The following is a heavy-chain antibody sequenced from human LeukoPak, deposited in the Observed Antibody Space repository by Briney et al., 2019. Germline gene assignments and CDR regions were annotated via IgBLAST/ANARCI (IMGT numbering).Heavy chain of an antibody. CDR3: AREEYYDSSGYRNWFDP. Sequence: PGGSLRLSCAASGFTFSSYAMHWVRQAPGKGLERVAVISYDGSNKYYADSVKGRFTISRDNSKNTLYLQMNSLRAEDTAVYYCAREEYYDSSGYRNWFDPWGQGTLVTVSS. D-gene: IGHD3-22*01. CDR2: ISYDGSNK. V-gene: IGHV3-30-3*01. CDR1: GFTFSSYA. J-gene: IGHJ5*02.